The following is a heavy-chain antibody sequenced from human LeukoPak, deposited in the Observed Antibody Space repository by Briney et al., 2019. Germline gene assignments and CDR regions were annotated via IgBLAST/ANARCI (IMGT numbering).Heavy chain of an antibody. Sequence: TGGSLRLSCTASGFTFSSYAMSWVRQAPGKGLEWVAVISYDGSNKYYADSVKGRFTISRDNSKNTLYLQMNSLRAEDTAVYYCAREVTTVTTNWFDPWGQGTLVTVSS. CDR2: ISYDGSNK. CDR1: GFTFSSYA. V-gene: IGHV3-30*03. D-gene: IGHD4-11*01. CDR3: AREVTTVTTNWFDP. J-gene: IGHJ5*02.